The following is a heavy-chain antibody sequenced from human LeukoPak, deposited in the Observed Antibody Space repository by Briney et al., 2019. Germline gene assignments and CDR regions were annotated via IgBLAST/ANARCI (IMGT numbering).Heavy chain of an antibody. V-gene: IGHV3-9*01. Sequence: PGGSLRLSCAASGFTFEDYAMHWVRQAPGKGLEWVSGISWNSGSIGYADSVKGRFTISRDNAKNSLYLQMNSLRAEDTALYYCAKDLSPDTGYSCCWYLYYGMDVWGQGTTVTVSS. CDR3: AKDLSPDTGYSCCWYLYYGMDV. CDR2: ISWNSGSI. J-gene: IGHJ6*02. CDR1: GFTFEDYA. D-gene: IGHD6-19*01.